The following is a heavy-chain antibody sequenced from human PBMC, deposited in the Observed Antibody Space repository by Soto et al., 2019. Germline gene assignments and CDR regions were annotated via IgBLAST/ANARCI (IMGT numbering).Heavy chain of an antibody. CDR1: GGTFSSYA. Sequence: SVKVSCKASGGTFSSYAISWVRQAPGQGLEWMGGIIPNFGKANYAQKFQGRVTITADASTSTAYMELSSLRSEDTAVYYCARGDPYGDYVFYYGMDVWGQGTTVNVSS. J-gene: IGHJ6*02. V-gene: IGHV1-69*13. CDR2: IIPNFGKA. D-gene: IGHD4-17*01. CDR3: ARGDPYGDYVFYYGMDV.